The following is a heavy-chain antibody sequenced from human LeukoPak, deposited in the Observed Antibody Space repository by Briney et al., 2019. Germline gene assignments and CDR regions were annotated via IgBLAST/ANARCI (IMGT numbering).Heavy chain of an antibody. CDR3: AKDFFGSGSSLYNYFDY. V-gene: IGHV3-43D*03. J-gene: IGHJ4*02. CDR1: GFTFDDYA. Sequence: GGSLRLSCAASGFTFDDYAMHWVRQAPGKGLEWVSLISWDGGSTYYADSVKGRFTISRDNSKNTLYLQLNSLRAEDTAVYYCAKDFFGSGSSLYNYFDYWGQGTLVTVSS. CDR2: ISWDGGST. D-gene: IGHD6-13*01.